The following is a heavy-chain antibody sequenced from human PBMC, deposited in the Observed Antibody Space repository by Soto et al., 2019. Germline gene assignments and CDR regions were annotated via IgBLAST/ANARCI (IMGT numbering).Heavy chain of an antibody. J-gene: IGHJ6*03. D-gene: IGHD6-6*01. CDR1: GFTFSSYS. Sequence: EVQLVESGGGLVKPGGSLRLSCAASGFTFSSYSMNWVRQAPGKGLEWVSSISSSSSYIYYADSVKGRFTISRDNAKNSLYLQMNSLRAEDTAVYYCARPWYSSSSIVFGGYNYMDVWGKGTTVTVSS. CDR2: ISSSSSYI. V-gene: IGHV3-21*01. CDR3: ARPWYSSSSIVFGGYNYMDV.